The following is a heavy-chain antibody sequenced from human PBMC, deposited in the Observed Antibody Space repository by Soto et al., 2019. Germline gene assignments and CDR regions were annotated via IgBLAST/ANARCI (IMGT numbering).Heavy chain of an antibody. J-gene: IGHJ4*02. CDR3: ARETYCSRTSCYLDY. CDR2: VSSSSIYI. D-gene: IGHD2-2*01. V-gene: IGHV3-21*02. Sequence: EVQLVESGGGLVKPGGSLRLSCAASGFTFNTYTLAWVRQAPGRGLEWVSSVSSSSIYIHYGDSVKGRFTISRDNAQNSVYLQMDSLRADDTAVYYCARETYCSRTSCYLDYWGRGTLVTVSS. CDR1: GFTFNTYT.